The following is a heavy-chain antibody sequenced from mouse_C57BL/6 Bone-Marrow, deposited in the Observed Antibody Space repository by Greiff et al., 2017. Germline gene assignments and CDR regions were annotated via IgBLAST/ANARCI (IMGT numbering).Heavy chain of an antibody. V-gene: IGHV1-64*01. CDR3: ARYPAYYSNWYFDD. CDR2: IHPNSGST. CDR1: GYTFTSYW. J-gene: IGHJ1*03. Sequence: QVQLQQPGAELVKPGASVKLSCKASGYTFTSYWMHWVKQRPGQGLEWIGMIHPNSGSTNYNEKFKSKATLTVDKSSSPAYMQLRSLTSEDSAVYYCARYPAYYSNWYFDDWGTGTTVTVSS. D-gene: IGHD2-5*01.